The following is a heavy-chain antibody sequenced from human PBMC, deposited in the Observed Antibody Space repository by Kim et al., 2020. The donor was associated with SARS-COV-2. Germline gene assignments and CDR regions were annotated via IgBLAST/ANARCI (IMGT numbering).Heavy chain of an antibody. CDR2: ISYDGSNK. CDR1: GFTFSSYA. V-gene: IGHV3-30-3*01. Sequence: GGSLRLSCAASGFTFSSYAMHWVRQAPGKGLEWVAVISYDGSNKYYADSVKGRFTISRDNSKNTLYLQMNSLRAEDTAVYYCARDYNYYGSGEDYWGQGTLVTVSS. D-gene: IGHD3-10*01. J-gene: IGHJ4*02. CDR3: ARDYNYYGSGEDY.